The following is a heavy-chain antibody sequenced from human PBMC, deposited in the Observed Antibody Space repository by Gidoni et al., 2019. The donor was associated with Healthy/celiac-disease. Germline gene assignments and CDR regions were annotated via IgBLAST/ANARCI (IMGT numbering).Heavy chain of an antibody. CDR2: IRSKAYGGTT. CDR1: GFAFGDYA. V-gene: IGHV3-49*04. J-gene: IGHJ4*02. D-gene: IGHD2-2*02. Sequence: EVQLVASGGGLVQPGRSLRLSCTASGFAFGDYAMSWDRQAPGKGLEWVGFIRSKAYGGTTEYAASVKGRFTISRDDSKSIAYLQMNSLKTEDTAVYYCTRDPIVGYCSSTSCYRVDYWGQGTLVTVSS. CDR3: TRDPIVGYCSSTSCYRVDY.